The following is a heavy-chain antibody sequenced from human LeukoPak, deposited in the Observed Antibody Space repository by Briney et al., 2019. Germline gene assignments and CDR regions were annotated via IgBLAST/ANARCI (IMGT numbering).Heavy chain of an antibody. CDR3: AKDTSYGAFDY. Sequence: PGRSLRLSCAASGFTFSSYGMHWVRQAPVKGMEWVAVISYDGSNKYYADSVKGRFTISRDNSKNTLYLQMNSLRAEDTAVYYCAKDTSYGAFDYWGQGTLVTVSS. CDR1: GFTFSSYG. CDR2: ISYDGSNK. D-gene: IGHD5-18*01. V-gene: IGHV3-30*18. J-gene: IGHJ4*02.